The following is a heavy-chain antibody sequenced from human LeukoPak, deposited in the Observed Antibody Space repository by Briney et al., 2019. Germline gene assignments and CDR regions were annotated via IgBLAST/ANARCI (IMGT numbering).Heavy chain of an antibody. Sequence: SETLSLTCTVSGGSISSSSYYWGWIRQPPGKGLEWIGSIYYSGSTYYKPSLKSRVTISVDTSKNQFSLKLSSVTAADTAVYYCAREITMVRGALDVWGKGTTVTVSS. V-gene: IGHV4-39*07. CDR2: IYYSGST. D-gene: IGHD3-10*01. CDR1: GGSISSSSYY. J-gene: IGHJ6*04. CDR3: AREITMVRGALDV.